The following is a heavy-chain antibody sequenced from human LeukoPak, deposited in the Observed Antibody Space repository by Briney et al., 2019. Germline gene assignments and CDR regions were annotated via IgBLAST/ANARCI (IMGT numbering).Heavy chain of an antibody. CDR1: GFSLSTSGVG. J-gene: IGHJ4*02. V-gene: IGHV2-5*02. CDR2: IYWDDDK. Sequence: SGPTLVKPTQTLTLTCTFSGFSLSTSGVGVGWIRQTPGKALEWLALIYWDDDKRYSPSLKSRLTITKDTSKNQVVLIMTNMDPVDTATYYCARRRSSTWYFDFWGQGTLLTVSS. D-gene: IGHD6-13*01. CDR3: ARRRSSTWYFDF.